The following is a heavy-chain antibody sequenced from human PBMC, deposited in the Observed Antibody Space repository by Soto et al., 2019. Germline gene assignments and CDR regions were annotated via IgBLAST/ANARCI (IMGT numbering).Heavy chain of an antibody. CDR1: GGSFSGYY. CDR2: INHSGST. CDR3: ARVFLSGYSSSWSLYYYGMDV. J-gene: IGHJ6*02. Sequence: PETLSLTCAVYGGSFSGYYWSWIRQPPGKGLEWIGEINHSGSTNYNPSLKSRVTISVDTSKNQFSLKLSSVTAADTAVYYCARVFLSGYSSSWSLYYYGMDVWGQGTTVT. V-gene: IGHV4-34*01. D-gene: IGHD6-13*01.